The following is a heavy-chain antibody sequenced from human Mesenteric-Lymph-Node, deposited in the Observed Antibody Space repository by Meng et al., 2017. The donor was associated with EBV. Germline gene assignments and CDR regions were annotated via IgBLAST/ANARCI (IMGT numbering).Heavy chain of an antibody. D-gene: IGHD6-13*01. CDR3: AHRGSSWFFDY. CDR2: IYWDDDK. CDR1: GFSLSTNGVG. J-gene: IGHJ4*02. V-gene: IGHV2-5*02. Sequence: QITLKEAGPTRVKPHQTPPLTCTFSGFSLSTNGVGVGWIRQPPGKALEWLALIYWDDDKEYSPSLKSRLTITKDTSKDQVVLTMTNMDPVDTATYYCAHRGSSWFFDYWGQGTLVTVSS.